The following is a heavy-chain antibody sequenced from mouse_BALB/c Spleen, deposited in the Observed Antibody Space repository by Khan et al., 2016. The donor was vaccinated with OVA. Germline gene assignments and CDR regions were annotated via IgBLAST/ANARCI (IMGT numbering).Heavy chain of an antibody. CDR3: ATSYFYGYYFDY. CDR2: ISGDSNTF. V-gene: IGHV5-17*02. CDR1: GFTFNSYG. Sequence: EVQVVESGGGLVQPGGSRKLSCAASGFTFNSYGMHWVRQAPEKGLEWVAYISGDSNTFYYADTVKGRFTISRDNPKNTLFLQMTSLMSEDTAMDYCATSYFYGYYFDYWGPGTTLTVS. D-gene: IGHD1-1*01. J-gene: IGHJ2*01.